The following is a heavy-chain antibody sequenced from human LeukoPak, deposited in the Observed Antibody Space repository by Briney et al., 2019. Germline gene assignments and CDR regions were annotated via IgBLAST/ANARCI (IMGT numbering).Heavy chain of an antibody. D-gene: IGHD3-22*01. J-gene: IGHJ4*02. CDR3: TVSYDSSGYLNSGFDC. CDR2: IRSKAYGGTT. Sequence: GGSLRLSCTASGFTFGDYAMSWVRQAPGKGLEWVGFIRSKAYGGTTEYAASVKGRFTISRDDSKSIAYLQMNSLKTDDTAVYYCTVSYDSSGYLNSGFDCWGQGTLVTVSS. CDR1: GFTFGDYA. V-gene: IGHV3-49*04.